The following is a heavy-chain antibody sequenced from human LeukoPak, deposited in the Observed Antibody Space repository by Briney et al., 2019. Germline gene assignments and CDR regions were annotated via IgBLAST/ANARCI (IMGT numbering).Heavy chain of an antibody. J-gene: IGHJ4*02. CDR3: ARPFCSGGSCYFDY. D-gene: IGHD2-15*01. V-gene: IGHV3-53*01. CDR2: IYSGGST. CDR1: EFTFSSHA. Sequence: GGSLRLSCVASEFTFSSHAMNWVRQAPGKGLEWVSVIYSGGSTYYADSVKGRFTISRDNSKNTLYLQMNSLRAEDTAVYYCARPFCSGGSCYFDYWGQGTLVTVSS.